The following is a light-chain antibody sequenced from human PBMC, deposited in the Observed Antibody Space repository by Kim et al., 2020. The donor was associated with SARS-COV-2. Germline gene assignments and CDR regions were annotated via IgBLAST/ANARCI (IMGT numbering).Light chain of an antibody. CDR2: GAS. Sequence: EKVMTQFPATLSLSPGQRVTLSCRASQSVGTKLAWYQQKPGQSPRLLIYGASTRATGIPGRFSGSGSGTQFTLTINTLQSEDFAIYYCQHYDDSCAFVQGTKVDIK. V-gene: IGKV3-15*01. CDR3: QHYDDSCA. CDR1: QSVGTK. J-gene: IGKJ1*01.